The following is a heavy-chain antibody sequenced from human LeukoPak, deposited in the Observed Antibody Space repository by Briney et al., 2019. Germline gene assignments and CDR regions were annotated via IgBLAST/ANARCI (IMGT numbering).Heavy chain of an antibody. CDR1: GGSISSYY. V-gene: IGHV4-59*01. Sequence: SETLSLTCTVSGGSISSYYWSWIRQPPGKGLEWIGYIYYSGSTNYNPSLKSRVTISVDTSKNQFSLKLSSVTAADTAVYYRARARYSSSCYFDYWGQGTLVTVSS. J-gene: IGHJ4*02. CDR2: IYYSGST. CDR3: ARARYSSSCYFDY. D-gene: IGHD6-6*01.